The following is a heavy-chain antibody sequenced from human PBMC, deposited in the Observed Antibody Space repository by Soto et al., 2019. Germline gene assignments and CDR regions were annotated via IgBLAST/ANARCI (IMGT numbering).Heavy chain of an antibody. CDR3: AKRAADTTLFDS. CDR2: ISTSGGRA. Sequence: EVQLLESGGGVVQPGGSLRLSCTDSGFTVNGDGMSWVRQAPGKGLEWVSGISTSGGRANYADSVKGRFTISRDNFKNTLNLQMNGLRGEDTAVYYWAKRAADTTLFDSWGPGTLVTVSS. CDR1: GFTVNGDG. V-gene: IGHV3-23*01. D-gene: IGHD6-13*01. J-gene: IGHJ4*02.